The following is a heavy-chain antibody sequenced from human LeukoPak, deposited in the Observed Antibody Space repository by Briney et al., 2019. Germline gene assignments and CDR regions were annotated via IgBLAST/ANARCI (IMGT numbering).Heavy chain of an antibody. Sequence: GASVRDSCKDSGYTFTKYGIRWVRQALGQGVERVGWIRAYKGKTNTMRKLQGRVAMTIHTSTSTPYMELRSLRSDDTAVYYCARVVVGDFWSGYYYFFDYWGQGTLVTVSS. CDR3: ARVVVGDFWSGYYYFFDY. D-gene: IGHD3-3*01. J-gene: IGHJ4*02. V-gene: IGHV1-18*01. CDR1: GYTFTKYG. CDR2: IRAYKGKT.